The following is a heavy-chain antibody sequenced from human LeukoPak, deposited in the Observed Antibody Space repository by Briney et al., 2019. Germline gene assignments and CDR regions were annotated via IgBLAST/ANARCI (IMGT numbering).Heavy chain of an antibody. CDR1: GYTFTSNY. CDR3: ARAAGIVVVVAATLDY. V-gene: IGHV1-46*01. CDR2: INPSGGST. Sequence: GASVKVSCKASGYTFTSNYMHWVRQAPGQGLEWMGIINPSGGSTNYAQKFQGRVTMTRDTSTSTVYMELSSVRSDDTAVYYCARAAGIVVVVAATLDYWGQGTLVTVSS. J-gene: IGHJ4*02. D-gene: IGHD2-15*01.